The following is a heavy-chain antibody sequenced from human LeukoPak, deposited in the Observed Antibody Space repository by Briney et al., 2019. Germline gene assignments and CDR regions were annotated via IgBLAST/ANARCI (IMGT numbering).Heavy chain of an antibody. CDR1: GFRLGDYW. V-gene: IGHV3-7*01. J-gene: IGHJ4*02. D-gene: IGHD3-22*01. CDR2: IKFDGSEI. Sequence: GGSLRLSCAASGFRLGDYWMTWVRQAPGKGLDCVGNIKFDGSEIYYRDSVRGRFTISRDNAKNSLYLQMNSLRVEDTGVYYCTRDLNHDSSGWGQGTLVTVS. CDR3: TRDLNHDSSG.